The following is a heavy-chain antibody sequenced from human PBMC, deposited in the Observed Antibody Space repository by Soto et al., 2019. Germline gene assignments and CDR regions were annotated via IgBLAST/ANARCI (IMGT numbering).Heavy chain of an antibody. CDR3: ARVLLGHYGFDL. CDR2: ISSSGSTI. V-gene: IGHV3-48*03. D-gene: IGHD3-10*01. Sequence: GGSLRLSCAASGFTFSSYEMNWVRQAPGKGLEWVSYISSSGSTIYYADSVKGRFTISRDNAKNSLYLQMNSLRAGDTAVYYCARVLLGHYGFDLWGRGTLVTVSS. J-gene: IGHJ2*01. CDR1: GFTFSSYE.